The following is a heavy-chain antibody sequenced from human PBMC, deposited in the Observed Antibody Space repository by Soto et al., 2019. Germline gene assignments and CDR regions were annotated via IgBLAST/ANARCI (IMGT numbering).Heavy chain of an antibody. V-gene: IGHV3-33*01. CDR3: ARALVEQQLVRFPPPYYYYGMDV. Sequence: QVQLVESGGGVVQPGRSLRLSCAASGFTFSSYGMHWVRQAPGKGLEWVAVIWYDGSNKYYADSVKGRFTISRDNSKNTLYLQMNSLRAEDTAVYYCARALVEQQLVRFPPPYYYYGMDVWGQGTTVTVSS. J-gene: IGHJ6*02. CDR1: GFTFSSYG. CDR2: IWYDGSNK. D-gene: IGHD6-13*01.